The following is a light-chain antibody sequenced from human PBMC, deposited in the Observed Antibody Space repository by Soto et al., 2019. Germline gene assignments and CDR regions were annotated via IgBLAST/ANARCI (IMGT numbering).Light chain of an antibody. V-gene: IGKV3-15*01. Sequence: EIVRTQSPATVSVSQGERARFSCRASQNVNSNLAWYQQKPCQPHRLIIYGAYTRATGVPARFSGSESGTEFTLTINSLQSEDFAVYYGQQYNSWPPLTFGGSTKVDNK. J-gene: IGKJ4*01. CDR2: GAY. CDR3: QQYNSWPPLT. CDR1: QNVNSN.